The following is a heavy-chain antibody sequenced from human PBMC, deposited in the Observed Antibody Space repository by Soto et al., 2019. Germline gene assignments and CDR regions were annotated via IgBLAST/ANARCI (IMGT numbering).Heavy chain of an antibody. D-gene: IGHD2-15*01. CDR3: ARDRAVGCSGGSCYPQGFDY. CDR2: INSDGSST. V-gene: IGHV3-74*01. CDR1: GFTFSSYW. J-gene: IGHJ4*02. Sequence: GGSLRLSCAASGFTFSSYWMHWVRQAPGKGLVWVSRINSDGSSTSYADSVKGRFTISRDNAKNTLYLQMNSLRAEDTAVYYCARDRAVGCSGGSCYPQGFDYWGQGTLVTVSS.